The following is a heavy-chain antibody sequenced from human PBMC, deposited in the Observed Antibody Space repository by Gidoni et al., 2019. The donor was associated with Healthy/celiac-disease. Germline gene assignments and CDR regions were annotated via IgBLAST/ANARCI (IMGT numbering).Heavy chain of an antibody. CDR2: IYYSEST. D-gene: IGHD1-26*01. CDR1: GGSISSYY. Sequence: QVQLQESGPGLVKPSETLSLTCTVSGGSISSYYWIGYIYYSESTNYNPSLKSRVTISVDTSKNQFSLKLSSVTAADTAVYYCARIVGATPDIWGQGTMVTVSS. V-gene: IGHV4-59*01. CDR3: ARIVGATPDI. J-gene: IGHJ3*02.